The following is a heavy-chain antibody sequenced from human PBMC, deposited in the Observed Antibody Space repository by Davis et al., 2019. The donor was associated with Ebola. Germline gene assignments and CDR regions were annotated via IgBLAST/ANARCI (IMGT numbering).Heavy chain of an antibody. D-gene: IGHD4-17*01. J-gene: IGHJ6*02. V-gene: IGHV3-48*02. CDR3: ARVIHGDLYNFYFGVDV. CDR1: GFTFSSYD. CDR2: ISSNSGTI. Sequence: GESLKISCAASGFTFSSYDMNWVRQAPGKGLEWVAYISSNSGTIYNAASVKGRFSISRDNAKNSLYLQMNSLRDDDTAVYYCARVIHGDLYNFYFGVDVWGQGTTVTVSS.